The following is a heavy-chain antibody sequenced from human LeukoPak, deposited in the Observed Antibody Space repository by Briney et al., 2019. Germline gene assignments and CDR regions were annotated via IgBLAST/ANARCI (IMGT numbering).Heavy chain of an antibody. D-gene: IGHD6-6*01. CDR1: GGSISSYY. J-gene: IGHJ2*01. Sequence: PSETLSLTCTVSGGSISSYYWSWIRQPAGKGLEWIGRIYTSGSTNYNPSLKSRVTMSVDTSKNQFSLKLSSVTAADTAVYYCASGEQLARDNCWYFDLWGRGTLVTVSS. V-gene: IGHV4-4*07. CDR2: IYTSGST. CDR3: ASGEQLARDNCWYFDL.